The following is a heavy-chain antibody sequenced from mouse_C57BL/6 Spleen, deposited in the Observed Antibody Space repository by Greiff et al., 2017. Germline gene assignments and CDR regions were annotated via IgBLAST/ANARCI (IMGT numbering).Heavy chain of an antibody. CDR3: AKYDGDSYYAMGD. J-gene: IGHJ4*01. D-gene: IGHD2-3*01. CDR2: IYPGSGST. CDR1: GYTFTSYW. V-gene: IGHV1-55*01. Sequence: QVQLQQPGAELVKPGASVKMSCKASGYTFTSYWITWVKQRPGQGLEWIGDIYPGSGSTNYNEKFKSKATLTVDTSSSTAYMQLSSLTSEDSAVYYCAKYDGDSYYAMGDWGQGTSVTVSS.